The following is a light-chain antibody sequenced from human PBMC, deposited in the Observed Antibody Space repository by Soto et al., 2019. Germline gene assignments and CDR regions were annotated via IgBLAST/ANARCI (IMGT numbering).Light chain of an antibody. J-gene: IGLJ2*01. CDR2: EGS. V-gene: IGLV2-23*01. Sequence: QSALTQPASVSGSPGQSITISCTGTSSDVGSYNLVSWYQQHPGKAPKLMIYEGSKRPSGVSYRFSGSKSGNTASLTISGLQAEDEAEYYCSSYAGSRNVVFGGGTQLTVL. CDR1: SSDVGSYNL. CDR3: SSYAGSRNVV.